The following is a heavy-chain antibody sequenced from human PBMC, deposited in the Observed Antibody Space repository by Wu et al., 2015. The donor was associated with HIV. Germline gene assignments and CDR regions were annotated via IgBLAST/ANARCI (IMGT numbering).Heavy chain of an antibody. D-gene: IGHD4/OR15-4a*01. V-gene: IGHV1-69*05. CDR2: TSPIIGTP. CDR1: GGTFTSYA. Sequence: QVHLVQSGAEVKKSGSSVKVSCKASGGTFTSYAFSWVRQAPGQGFEWMGGTSPIIGTPKYAQNFQGRVTMITDESTSTAYVELSNLRSDDTAVYYCATRRPTAGAPFASWGQGTLVTVSS. CDR3: ATRRPTAGAPFAS. J-gene: IGHJ4*02.